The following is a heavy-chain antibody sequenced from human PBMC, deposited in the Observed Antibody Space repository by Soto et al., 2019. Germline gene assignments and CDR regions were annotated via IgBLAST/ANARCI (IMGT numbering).Heavy chain of an antibody. CDR2: IIPIFGTA. V-gene: IGHV1-69*13. CDR3: ASSNFWSGYYTGSDHYYRIAV. CDR1: GGTFSSYA. J-gene: IGHJ6*02. Sequence: SVKVSCKASGGTFSSYAISWVRQAPGQGLEWMGGIIPIFGTANYAQKFQGRVTITADESTSTAYMELSSLRSEDTAVYYCASSNFWSGYYTGSDHYYRIAVWGQGTTVTVSS. D-gene: IGHD3-3*01.